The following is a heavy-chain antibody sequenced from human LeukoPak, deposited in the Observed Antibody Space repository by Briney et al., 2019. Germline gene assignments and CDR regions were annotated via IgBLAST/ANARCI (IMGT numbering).Heavy chain of an antibody. D-gene: IGHD2-8*01. CDR2: ISYDGSNK. CDR3: ARGGRANGVYDAFDI. J-gene: IGHJ3*02. Sequence: TGGSLRLSCAASGFTFSSYAMHWVRQAPGKGLEWVAVISYDGSNKYYADSVKGRFTISRDNSKNTLYLQMNSLRAEDTALYYCARGGRANGVYDAFDIWGQGTIVTVSS. V-gene: IGHV3-30*04. CDR1: GFTFSSYA.